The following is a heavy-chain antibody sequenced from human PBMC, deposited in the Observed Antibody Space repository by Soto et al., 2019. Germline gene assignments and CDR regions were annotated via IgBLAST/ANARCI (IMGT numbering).Heavy chain of an antibody. J-gene: IGHJ6*02. CDR1: GFTVTAHY. CDR2: IYSGGGK. Sequence: GGSRRLSCAASGFTVTAHYVAWVRQAPGRGLEWVSLIYSGGGKYYADSVKGRFTISRDTSEKTFYLQMNSLRSEDTAVYYCARSDPAYAYGLNVWGQGTTVTVSS. CDR3: ARSDPAYAYGLNV. D-gene: IGHD3-10*01. V-gene: IGHV3-53*01.